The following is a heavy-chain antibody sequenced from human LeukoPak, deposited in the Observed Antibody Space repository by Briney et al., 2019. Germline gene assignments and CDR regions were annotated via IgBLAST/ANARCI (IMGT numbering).Heavy chain of an antibody. Sequence: PGGSLRLSCAASGFTFSSYWMHWVRQAPGKGLVWVSRIKSDGSSTSYADSVKGRFTISRDNAKNTLYLQMNSLRAEDTAVYYCARVSAYYDIVTGDYYYGMDVWGQGTTVTVSS. J-gene: IGHJ6*02. CDR3: ARVSAYYDIVTGDYYYGMDV. CDR1: GFTFSSYW. CDR2: IKSDGSST. D-gene: IGHD3-9*01. V-gene: IGHV3-74*01.